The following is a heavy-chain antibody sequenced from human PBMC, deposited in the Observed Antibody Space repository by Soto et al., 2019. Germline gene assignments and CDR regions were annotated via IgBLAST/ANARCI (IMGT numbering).Heavy chain of an antibody. CDR3: ARTHHYDSGGKTYLYYGMDV. D-gene: IGHD3-22*01. Sequence: QVQLVQSGAEVRKPGSPVKVSCKASGGTFDNYAITWVRQAPGQGLEWMGGIIPMLDSVNYAEKFQDRVTIIAHDSTGTAYMEVSSLKSEDTAVYYCARTHHYDSGGKTYLYYGMDVWGQGTTVTVSS. CDR1: GGTFDNYA. CDR2: IIPMLDSV. J-gene: IGHJ6*02. V-gene: IGHV1-69*12.